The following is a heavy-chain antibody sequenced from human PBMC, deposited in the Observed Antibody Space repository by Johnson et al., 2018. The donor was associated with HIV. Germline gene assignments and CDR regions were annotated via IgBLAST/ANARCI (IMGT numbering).Heavy chain of an antibody. J-gene: IGHJ3*02. CDR3: AKAMGGWLVAHAVDI. CDR2: MWYDGSNK. V-gene: IGHV3-33*06. CDR1: GFTVSSNY. D-gene: IGHD3-22*01. Sequence: QVQLVESGGGVVQPGGSLRLSCAASGFTVSSNYMSWVRQAPGKGLEWVAGMWYDGSNKYYADSVKGRFTISSDNSKNTLYLQMNSRRAEDTAVYYCAKAMGGWLVAHAVDIWGQGTMVTVSS.